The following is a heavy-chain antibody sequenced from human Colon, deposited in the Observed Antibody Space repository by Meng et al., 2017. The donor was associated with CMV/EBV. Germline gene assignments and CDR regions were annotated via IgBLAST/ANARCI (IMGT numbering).Heavy chain of an antibody. Sequence: LRLSCVASGYTFGSYGVSWVRQPPGKRLEWVGGLSGGGETSFFADSVKGRFTMSRDNSKNTVFLQMNSLRAEDTAIYYCAKDRMMVDPQGFDFWGQGTLVTVSS. J-gene: IGHJ4*02. D-gene: IGHD3-22*01. V-gene: IGHV3-23*01. CDR2: LSGGGETS. CDR1: GYTFGSYG. CDR3: AKDRMMVDPQGFDF.